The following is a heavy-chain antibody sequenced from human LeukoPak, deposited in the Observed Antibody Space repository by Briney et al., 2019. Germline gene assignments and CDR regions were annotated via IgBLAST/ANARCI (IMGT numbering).Heavy chain of an antibody. J-gene: IGHJ4*02. CDR3: ARVQITPYYDLLTGYYPDY. D-gene: IGHD3-9*01. CDR1: GYTFTSYD. Sequence: ASVKVSCKASGYTFTSYDINWVRQATGQGLEWMGWMNPNSGNTGYAQKFQGRVTMTRNTSISTAYMELSSLRSEDTAVFYCARVQITPYYDLLTGYYPDYWGQGTLVTVSS. V-gene: IGHV1-8*01. CDR2: MNPNSGNT.